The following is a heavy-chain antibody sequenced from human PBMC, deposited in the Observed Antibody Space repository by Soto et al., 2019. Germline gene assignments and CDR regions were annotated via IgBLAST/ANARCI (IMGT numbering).Heavy chain of an antibody. D-gene: IGHD2-8*01. Sequence: GGSLRLSCAASGFTFSSHAMGWLRQAPGAGPEWVAFVDGSGGDTSYADSVKGRFTISRDNSDNSLFLHMNSLRAEDTGRYFCAKEVFAAAYAATSAFDLWGKGPLFTFP. V-gene: IGHV3-23*01. CDR3: AKEVFAAAYAATSAFDL. CDR2: VDGSGGDT. J-gene: IGHJ4*02. CDR1: GFTFSSHA.